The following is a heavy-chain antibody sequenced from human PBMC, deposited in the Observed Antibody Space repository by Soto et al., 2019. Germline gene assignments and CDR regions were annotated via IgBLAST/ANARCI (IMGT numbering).Heavy chain of an antibody. J-gene: IGHJ6*02. V-gene: IGHV3-23*01. D-gene: IGHD6-19*01. CDR3: AKRMSASSGAMDV. Sequence: GGSLRLSCAASGFTFSNYAMRWVRQAPGKGLEWVSSIDGGVGTTFYADSVKGRFTISRDNSKNMLYLLMNSLRAEDSAIYYCAKRMSASSGAMDVWGQGTTVTVSS. CDR1: GFTFSNYA. CDR2: IDGGVGTT.